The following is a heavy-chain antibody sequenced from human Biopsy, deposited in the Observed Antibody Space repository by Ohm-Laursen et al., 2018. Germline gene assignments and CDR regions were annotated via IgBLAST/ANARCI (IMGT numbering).Heavy chain of an antibody. Sequence: LSLTRTVSGGSISSYYWSWIRQPPGKGLEWVSGISWDGGSEGYADSVKGRFTISRDNAKNSLFLQMNSLTTEDTALYYCVRGYSSSWSGYLDHWGQGTLVTVSS. CDR1: GGSISSYY. CDR2: ISWDGGSE. CDR3: VRGYSSSWSGYLDH. D-gene: IGHD3-3*01. V-gene: IGHV3-9*01. J-gene: IGHJ4*02.